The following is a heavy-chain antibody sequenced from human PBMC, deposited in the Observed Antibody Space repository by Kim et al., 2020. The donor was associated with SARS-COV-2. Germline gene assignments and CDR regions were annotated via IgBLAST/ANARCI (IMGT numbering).Heavy chain of an antibody. Sequence: GGSLRLSCVASGFNFGSCAIHWVRQVPGKGLEWVAGVCGEGRNRNYAGSVKGRFAISRDNSDNTLHLQMNSLRAEDTALYYCARDWGSGSGGFTFDY. J-gene: IGHJ4*01. CDR3: ARDWGSGSGGFTFDY. D-gene: IGHD3-10*01. CDR2: VCGEGRNR. CDR1: GFNFGSCA. V-gene: IGHV3-NL1*01.